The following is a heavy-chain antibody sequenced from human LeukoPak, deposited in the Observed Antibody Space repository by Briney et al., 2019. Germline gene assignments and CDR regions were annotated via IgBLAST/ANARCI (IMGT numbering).Heavy chain of an antibody. CDR1: GFTFSSYE. J-gene: IGHJ3*02. V-gene: IGHV3-74*01. D-gene: IGHD1-26*01. Sequence: PGGSLRLSCAASGFTFSSYEMNWVRQAPGKGLVWVSRINSDGSSTSYADSVKGRFTISRDNAKNTLYLQMNSLRAEDTAVYYWARGGSWTWDIYDAFDIWGQGTMVTVSS. CDR3: ARGGSWTWDIYDAFDI. CDR2: INSDGSST.